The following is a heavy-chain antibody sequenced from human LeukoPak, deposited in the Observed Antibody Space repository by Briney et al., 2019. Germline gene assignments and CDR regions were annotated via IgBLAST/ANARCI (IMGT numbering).Heavy chain of an antibody. CDR1: GFTFSSYA. Sequence: GGSLRLSCAASGFTFSSYAMTWVRQAPGEGLEWVSGISGSGGSTYYAHSVKGRFTISRDNSKNTLYLQMNSLRAEDTAVYYCVRGLGAYQFDYWGQGTLVTVSS. D-gene: IGHD2-2*01. V-gene: IGHV3-23*01. J-gene: IGHJ4*02. CDR3: VRGLGAYQFDY. CDR2: ISGSGGST.